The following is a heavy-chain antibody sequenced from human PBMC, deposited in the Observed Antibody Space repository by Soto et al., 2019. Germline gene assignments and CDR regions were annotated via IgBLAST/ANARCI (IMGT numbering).Heavy chain of an antibody. CDR1: GFIFGTYT. CDR3: ATARAQWLEGSRADY. J-gene: IGHJ4*02. D-gene: IGHD6-19*01. V-gene: IGHV3-21*06. Sequence: GESLKISCAASGFIFGTYTMNWVRQAPGKGLEWVSSISNSGTYVTYADTVKGRFTISRDNDKNSLFLQMNSLRADDTAVYYCATARAQWLEGSRADYWGQGTLVTVSS. CDR2: ISNSGTYV.